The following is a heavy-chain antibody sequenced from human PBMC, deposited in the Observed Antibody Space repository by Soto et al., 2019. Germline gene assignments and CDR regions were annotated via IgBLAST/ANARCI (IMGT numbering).Heavy chain of an antibody. Sequence: PVGSLRLSCAASGFTFSNYSMSWVRQAPGKGLEWVSGMNSGGRTYYADSVKGRFTISRDTSKNTLYLQMSSLRADDTAVFYCAKALQYSSSRDYFYYGMDVWGQGTTVTVSS. CDR3: AKALQYSSSRDYFYYGMDV. CDR1: GFTFSNYS. J-gene: IGHJ6*02. D-gene: IGHD6-6*01. V-gene: IGHV3-23*01. CDR2: MNSGGRT.